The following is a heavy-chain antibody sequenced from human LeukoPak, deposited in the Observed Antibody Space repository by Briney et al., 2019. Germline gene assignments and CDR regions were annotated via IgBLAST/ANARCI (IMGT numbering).Heavy chain of an antibody. CDR3: TRVYSGYAFDY. CDR1: GFTFSNHY. CDR2: SRNKDHSYTT. Sequence: SLRLSCAVSGFTFSNHYMDWVRQAPGKGLEWVGRSRNKDHSYTTEYAASVKGRFTISRDDSKNSLYLQMNSLKTEDAAVYYCTRVYSGYAFDYWGQGTLVTVSS. D-gene: IGHD5-12*01. J-gene: IGHJ4*02. V-gene: IGHV3-72*01.